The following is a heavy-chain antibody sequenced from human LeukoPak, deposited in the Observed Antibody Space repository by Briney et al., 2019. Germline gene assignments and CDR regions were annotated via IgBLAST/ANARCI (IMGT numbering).Heavy chain of an antibody. CDR1: GGSISSYY. CDR3: ARRRAKEDTKYFDY. J-gene: IGHJ4*02. V-gene: IGHV4-59*08. CDR2: IYYSGST. Sequence: SETLSLTCTVSGGSISSYYWSWIRQPPGKGLEWIGYIYYSGSTNYNPSLKSRVTISVDTSKNQFSLKLSSVTAADTAVYYCARRRAKEDTKYFDYWGQGTLVTVPS.